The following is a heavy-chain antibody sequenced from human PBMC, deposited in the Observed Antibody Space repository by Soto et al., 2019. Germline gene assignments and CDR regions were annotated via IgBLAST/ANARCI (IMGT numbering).Heavy chain of an antibody. CDR1: GFTFGNFA. CDR3: EKDRGGTGWPFDN. Sequence: PGGSLRLSCTPSGFTFGNFAMSWVRQAPGKGLEWVSSISAGGATTYYADSVKGRVTMSRDNSKNTLSLQMISLRAEDSAVYYCEKDRGGTGWPFDNWGLGTLVTVSS. D-gene: IGHD6-19*01. J-gene: IGHJ4*02. V-gene: IGHV3-23*01. CDR2: ISAGGATT.